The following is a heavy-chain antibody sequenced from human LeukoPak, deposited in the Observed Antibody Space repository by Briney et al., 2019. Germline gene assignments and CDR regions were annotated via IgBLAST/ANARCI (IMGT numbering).Heavy chain of an antibody. CDR1: GYTFTSYD. CDR2: MNPNSGNT. Sequence: ASVKVSCKASGYTFTSYDINWVRQATGQGLEWMGWMNPNSGNTGYAQKFQGSVTMTRNTSISTAYMELSSLRSEDTAVYYCARGMDYDFWSGYYFWFDPWGQGTLVTVSS. J-gene: IGHJ5*02. V-gene: IGHV1-8*01. D-gene: IGHD3-3*01. CDR3: ARGMDYDFWSGYYFWFDP.